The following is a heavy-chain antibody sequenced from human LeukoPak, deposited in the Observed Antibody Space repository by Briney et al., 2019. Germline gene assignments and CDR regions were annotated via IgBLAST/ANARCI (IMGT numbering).Heavy chain of an antibody. CDR1: GYTFTGYY. J-gene: IGHJ5*02. Sequence: SCKASGYTFTGYYMHWVRQAPGKGLEGVAVISYDGSNKYYADSVKGRFTISRDNSKNTLYLQMNSLRAEDTAVYYCARDRLSTVVRNNWFDPWGQGTLVTVSS. V-gene: IGHV3-30-3*01. D-gene: IGHD4-23*01. CDR3: ARDRLSTVVRNNWFDP. CDR2: ISYDGSNK.